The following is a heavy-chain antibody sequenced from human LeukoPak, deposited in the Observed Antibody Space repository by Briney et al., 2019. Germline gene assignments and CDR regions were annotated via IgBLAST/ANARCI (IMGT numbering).Heavy chain of an antibody. CDR1: GGSVINTNW. CDR2: VHLDGRT. D-gene: IGHD3-3*01. CDR3: AREGGFYRPLDY. Sequence: SETLSLTCGVSGGSVINTNWWTWVRQPPGKGLEWIGEVHLDGRTNYNPSLESRLTMSVDVSENQVSLKLTPVTAADTAVYYCAREGGFYRPLDYSGQGTLVTVSS. J-gene: IGHJ4*02. V-gene: IGHV4-4*02.